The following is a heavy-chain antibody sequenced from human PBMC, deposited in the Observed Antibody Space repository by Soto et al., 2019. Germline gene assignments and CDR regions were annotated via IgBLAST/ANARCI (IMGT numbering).Heavy chain of an antibody. CDR2: IYYSGST. CDR3: ARESIAARPDYYYYMDV. D-gene: IGHD6-6*01. CDR1: GGSISSYY. V-gene: IGHV4-59*01. Sequence: TSETLSLTCTVSGGSISSYYWSWIRQPPGKGLEWIGYIYYSGSTNYNPSLKSRVTISVDTSKNQFSLKLSSVTAADTAVYYCARESIAARPDYYYYMDVWGKGTTVTVSS. J-gene: IGHJ6*03.